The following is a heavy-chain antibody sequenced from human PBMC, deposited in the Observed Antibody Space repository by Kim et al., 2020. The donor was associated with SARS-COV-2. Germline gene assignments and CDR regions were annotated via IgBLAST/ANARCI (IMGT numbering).Heavy chain of an antibody. D-gene: IGHD5-12*01. CDR1: GFIFSDHY. V-gene: IGHV3-72*01. CDR2: IRKIPNSYTT. CDR3: ARATSANNHWYFEL. Sequence: GGSLRLSCAASGFIFSDHYMDWVRQAPGKGLEWVARIRKIPNSYTTEHAASVKGRFTISRDDSKNSVYLQMNSLKTEDTAVYYCARATSANNHWYFELWGRGTLVTVSS. J-gene: IGHJ2*01.